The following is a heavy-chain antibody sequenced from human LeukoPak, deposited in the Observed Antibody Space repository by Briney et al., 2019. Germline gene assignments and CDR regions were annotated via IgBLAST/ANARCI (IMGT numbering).Heavy chain of an antibody. CDR3: AKRDTIGWCQGGGWFDP. V-gene: IGHV3-23*01. CDR1: GFTFSSYA. J-gene: IGHJ5*02. D-gene: IGHD6-19*01. Sequence: PGGSLRLSCAASGFTFSSYAMSWVRQAPGKGLEWASAISGSGGSTYYADSVKGRFTISRDDSKNTLYLQMNSLRAEDTAVYYCAKRDTIGWCQGGGWFDPWGQGTLVTVSS. CDR2: ISGSGGST.